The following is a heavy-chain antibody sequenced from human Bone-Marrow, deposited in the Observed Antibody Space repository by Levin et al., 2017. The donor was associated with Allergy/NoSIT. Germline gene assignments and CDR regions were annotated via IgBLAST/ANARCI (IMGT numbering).Heavy chain of an antibody. D-gene: IGHD2-15*01. Sequence: GESLKISCKASGYTFTSYYMHWVRQAPGQGLEWMGIINPSGGSTSYAQKFQGRVTMTRDTSTSTVYMELSSLRSEDTAVYYCARVGEFSSGGSCYSDWGQGTLVTVSS. CDR2: INPSGGST. V-gene: IGHV1-46*01. CDR1: GYTFTSYY. J-gene: IGHJ4*02. CDR3: ARVGEFSSGGSCYSD.